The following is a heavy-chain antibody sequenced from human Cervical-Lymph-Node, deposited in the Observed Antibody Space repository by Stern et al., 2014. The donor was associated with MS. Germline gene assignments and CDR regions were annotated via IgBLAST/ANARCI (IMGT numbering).Heavy chain of an antibody. J-gene: IGHJ4*02. V-gene: IGHV4-59*01. Sequence: QLQLQESGPGLVKPSETLSLTCTVSGGSITGYYYNWIRQSPGKGLEWIGYVWHGGSTSYNPSLNSRVTFLVDTSTNQFSLRLTSVTAADTAVYYCAGGPHSAGDYFVWGQGILVTVSS. D-gene: IGHD2-21*01. CDR1: GGSITGYY. CDR3: AGGPHSAGDYFV. CDR2: VWHGGST.